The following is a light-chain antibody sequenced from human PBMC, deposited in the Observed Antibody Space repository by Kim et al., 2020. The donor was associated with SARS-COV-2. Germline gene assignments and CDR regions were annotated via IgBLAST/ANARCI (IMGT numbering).Light chain of an antibody. CDR2: QDS. CDR1: KLGDKY. CDR3: QAWDSSVV. V-gene: IGLV3-1*01. J-gene: IGLJ2*01. Sequence: SYELTQPPSVSVSPGQTASITCSGDKLGDKYACWYQQKPGQSPVLVIYQDSKRPSGILERFSGSNSGNTATLTISGTQAMDEADYYCQAWDSSVVFG.